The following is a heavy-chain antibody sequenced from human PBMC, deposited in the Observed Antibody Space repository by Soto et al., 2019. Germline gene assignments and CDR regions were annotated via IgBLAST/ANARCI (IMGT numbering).Heavy chain of an antibody. D-gene: IGHD2-8*01. CDR3: ARDETLGYCTNGVCEYYYYYMDV. CDR1: GYTFTSYA. V-gene: IGHV1-3*01. J-gene: IGHJ6*03. CDR2: INAGNGNT. Sequence: ASVKVSCKASGYTFTSYAMHWVRQAPGQRLEWMGWINAGNGNTKHSQKFQGRVTITRDTSASTAYMELSSLRPEDTAVYYCARDETLGYCTNGVCEYYYYYMDVWGKGTTVTVSS.